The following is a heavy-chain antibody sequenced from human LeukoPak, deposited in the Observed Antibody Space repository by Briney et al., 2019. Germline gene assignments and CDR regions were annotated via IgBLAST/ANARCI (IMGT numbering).Heavy chain of an antibody. CDR1: GGSISSSNW. J-gene: IGHJ4*02. D-gene: IGHD4/OR15-4a*01. CDR2: IYHSGST. Sequence: SETLSLTGAVSGGSISSSNWWSWVRQPPGKGLEWIGEIYHSGSTYYNPSLKSRVTISVDTSKNQFSLKLSSVTAADTAVYYCARSHDGAMFHFDYWGQGTLVTVSS. V-gene: IGHV4-4*02. CDR3: ARSHDGAMFHFDY.